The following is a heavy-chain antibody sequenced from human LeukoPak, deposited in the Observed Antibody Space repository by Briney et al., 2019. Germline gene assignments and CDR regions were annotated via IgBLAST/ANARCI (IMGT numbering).Heavy chain of an antibody. Sequence: SETLSLTCTVSGGSISNYYWNWIRQPPGKGLEWLGYIYYSGITNYNPSLKSRVTMSLDTSKNQFSLKLTSVTAADTAVYYCARTLYSTSSLFDYWGQGTLLTVSS. CDR3: ARTLYSTSSLFDY. CDR2: IYYSGIT. D-gene: IGHD6-6*01. V-gene: IGHV4-59*08. CDR1: GGSISNYY. J-gene: IGHJ4*02.